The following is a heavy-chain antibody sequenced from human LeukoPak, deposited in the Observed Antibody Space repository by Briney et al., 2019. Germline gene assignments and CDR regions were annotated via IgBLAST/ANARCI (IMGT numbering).Heavy chain of an antibody. J-gene: IGHJ6*02. D-gene: IGHD3-10*01. CDR1: GGTFSSYA. CDR2: IIPILGIA. CDR3: ATSNYYGSGSYPYYYYYYGMDV. Sequence: ASVKVSCKASGGTFSSYAISWVRQAPGQGLEWMGRIIPILGIANYAQKFQGRVTITADKSTSTAYMELSSLRSEDTAVYYCATSNYYGSGSYPYYYYYYGMDVWGQGTTVTVSS. V-gene: IGHV1-69*04.